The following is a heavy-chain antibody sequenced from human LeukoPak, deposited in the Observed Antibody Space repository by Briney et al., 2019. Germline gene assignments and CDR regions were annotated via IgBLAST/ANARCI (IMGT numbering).Heavy chain of an antibody. CDR3: GRGAGYCSSTSCYWWFDA. J-gene: IGHJ5*02. CDR2: INSDGSST. V-gene: IGHV3-74*01. D-gene: IGHD2-2*01. Sequence: GGSLRLSCAASGFTFSSYWMHWVRQAPGKGLVWVSRINSDGSSTSYADSVKGRFTISRDNAKKTLYLQMNSLRAEDTAVYYCGRGAGYCSSTSCYWWFDAWGQRTLVTVYS. CDR1: GFTFSSYW.